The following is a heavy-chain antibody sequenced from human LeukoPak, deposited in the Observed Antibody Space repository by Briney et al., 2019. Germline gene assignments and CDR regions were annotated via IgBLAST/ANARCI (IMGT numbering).Heavy chain of an antibody. Sequence: TGGSLRLSCTASGFTFSSYEMNWVRQAPGQGLEWVSYISTSATTISYADSVKGRFTISRDNAKNSLYLLMNSLRAEDTAVYYCARGLGSHFDYWGQGTLVTGSS. D-gene: IGHD1-26*01. CDR1: GFTFSSYE. CDR2: ISTSATTI. J-gene: IGHJ4*02. V-gene: IGHV3-48*03. CDR3: ARGLGSHFDY.